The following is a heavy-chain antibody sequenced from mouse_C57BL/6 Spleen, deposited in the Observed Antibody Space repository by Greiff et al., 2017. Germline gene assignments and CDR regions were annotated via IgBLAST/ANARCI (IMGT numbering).Heavy chain of an antibody. J-gene: IGHJ3*01. CDR3: ASSIDYDGRFAY. D-gene: IGHD2-4*01. Sequence: QVQLQQSDAELVKPGASVKISCKVSGYTFTDHTIHWMKQRPEQGLEWIGYINPRDGSTKYNEKFKGKVTLTADKSSSTTYMQLNRLTSEDSAVYFCASSIDYDGRFAYWGQGTLVTVSA. V-gene: IGHV1-78*01. CDR1: GYTFTDHT. CDR2: INPRDGST.